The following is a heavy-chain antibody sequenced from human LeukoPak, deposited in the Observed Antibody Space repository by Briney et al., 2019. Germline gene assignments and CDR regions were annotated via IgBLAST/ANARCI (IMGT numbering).Heavy chain of an antibody. D-gene: IGHD3-22*01. V-gene: IGHV3-48*03. Sequence: GGSLRLSCAASGITFSSYGMSWVRQAPGKGLEWVSSISSTGGTTYYADSVKGRFTISRDNAKNSLYLQMNSLRAEDTAIYYCARIGYYEFDYWGQGTLVTVSS. CDR2: ISSTGGTT. CDR3: ARIGYYEFDY. J-gene: IGHJ4*02. CDR1: GITFSSYG.